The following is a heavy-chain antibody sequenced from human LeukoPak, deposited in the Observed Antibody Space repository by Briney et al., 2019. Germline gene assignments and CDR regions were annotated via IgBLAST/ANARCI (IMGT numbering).Heavy chain of an antibody. V-gene: IGHV3-48*01. CDR2: ISYNNETI. Sequence: GGSLRLSCAASGFVFRSYSMYWVRQAPGKGLEWISYISYNNETIYYADSLKGRFTISRDNAKNSLYLQMNSLRAEDTAVYFCAKEKGDGIVVPDYWGQGTLVTVSS. CDR1: GFVFRSYS. CDR3: AKEKGDGIVVPDY. D-gene: IGHD2-15*01. J-gene: IGHJ4*02.